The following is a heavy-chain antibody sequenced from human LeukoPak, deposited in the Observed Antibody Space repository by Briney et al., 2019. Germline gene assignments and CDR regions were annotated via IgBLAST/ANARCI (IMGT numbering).Heavy chain of an antibody. CDR3: ARVGEDYYGDWFDP. CDR2: IYYSGST. J-gene: IGHJ5*02. Sequence: SETLSLTCTVSGGSISSYCWSWIRQPPGKGLEWIGYIYYSGSTNYNPSLKSRVTISVDTSKNQFSLKLSSVTAADTAVYYCARVGEDYYGDWFDPWGQGTLVTVSS. D-gene: IGHD3-10*01. CDR1: GGSISSYC. V-gene: IGHV4-59*01.